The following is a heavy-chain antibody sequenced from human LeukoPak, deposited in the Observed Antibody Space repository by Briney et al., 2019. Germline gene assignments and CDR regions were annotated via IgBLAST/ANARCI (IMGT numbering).Heavy chain of an antibody. Sequence: PSETLSLTCTVSGGSISSYYWSWIRQPPGKGLEWIGYVYYSGSTYYNPSLKSRVTISVDTSKNQFSLKLSSVIAADTAVYFCARNGAYSFVVWGQGTLVTVSS. V-gene: IGHV4-30-4*01. D-gene: IGHD5-18*01. J-gene: IGHJ4*02. CDR2: VYYSGST. CDR3: ARNGAYSFVV. CDR1: GGSISSYY.